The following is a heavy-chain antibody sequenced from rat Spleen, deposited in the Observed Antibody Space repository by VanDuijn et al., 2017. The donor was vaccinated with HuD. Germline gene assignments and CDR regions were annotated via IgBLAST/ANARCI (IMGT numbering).Heavy chain of an antibody. CDR1: GFTFNNYW. J-gene: IGHJ3*01. D-gene: IGHD1-10*01. Sequence: EVQLVESGGGLVQPGRSLKLSCVTSGFTFNNYWMTWIRQAPGKGLEWIASITNTGGSTYYTDSVKGRFTTSRDNAKSTLYLQMNSLRSEDTATYYCTRQNDYAAYWGQGTLVTVSS. CDR2: ITNTGGST. V-gene: IGHV5-31*01. CDR3: TRQNDYAAY.